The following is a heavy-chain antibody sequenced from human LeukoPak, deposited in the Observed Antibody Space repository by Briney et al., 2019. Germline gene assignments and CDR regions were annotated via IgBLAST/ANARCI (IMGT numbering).Heavy chain of an antibody. CDR1: GFTFSSYA. D-gene: IGHD3-10*01. V-gene: IGHV3-23*01. J-gene: IGHJ6*02. CDR2: ISGSGGST. Sequence: GGSLRLSCAASGFTFSSYAMSWVRHAPGKGLEWVSAISGSGGSTYYADSVKGRFTISRDNSKNTLYLQMNSLRAEDTAVYYCAKSYGSGSYNGMDVWGQGTTVTVSS. CDR3: AKSYGSGSYNGMDV.